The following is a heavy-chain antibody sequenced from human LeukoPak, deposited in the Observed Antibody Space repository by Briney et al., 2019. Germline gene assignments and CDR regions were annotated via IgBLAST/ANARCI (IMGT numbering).Heavy chain of an antibody. CDR1: GGTFSSYA. CDR2: IIPILGIA. CDR3: ARGIAAAVDFDY. D-gene: IGHD6-13*01. V-gene: IGHV1-69*04. Sequence: SVKVSCRASGGTFSSYAISWVRQAPGQGLEWMGRIIPILGIANYAQKFQGRVTITADKSTSTAYMELSSLRSEDTAVYYCARGIAAAVDFDYWGQGTLVTVSS. J-gene: IGHJ4*02.